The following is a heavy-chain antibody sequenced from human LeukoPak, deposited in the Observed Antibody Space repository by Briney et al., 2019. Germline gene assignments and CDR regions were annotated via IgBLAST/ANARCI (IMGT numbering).Heavy chain of an antibody. CDR1: GFTFSSYA. J-gene: IGHJ4*02. V-gene: IGHV3-23*01. CDR2: ISGSGGST. Sequence: TGGSLRLSCAASGFTFSSYAMSWVRQAPGKGLEWVSAISGSGGSTYYADSVKGRFTISRDNSKNTLYLQMNSLRAEDTAVYYCAKDLALYQLLYRLDYWGQGTLVTVSS. D-gene: IGHD2-2*02. CDR3: AKDLALYQLLYRLDY.